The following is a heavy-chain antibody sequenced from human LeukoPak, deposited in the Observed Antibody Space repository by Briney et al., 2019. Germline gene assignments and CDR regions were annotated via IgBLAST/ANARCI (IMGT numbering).Heavy chain of an antibody. V-gene: IGHV1-8*01. Sequence: GASVKVSCKASGYTFTSYDINWVRQATGQGLEWMGWMNPNSGNTGYAQKFQGRVTMTRNTSISTAYMELSSLRSEDTAVYYCARHSPPYSSGWYLVDYWGQGTLVTVSS. J-gene: IGHJ4*02. D-gene: IGHD6-19*01. CDR3: ARHSPPYSSGWYLVDY. CDR1: GYTFTSYD. CDR2: MNPNSGNT.